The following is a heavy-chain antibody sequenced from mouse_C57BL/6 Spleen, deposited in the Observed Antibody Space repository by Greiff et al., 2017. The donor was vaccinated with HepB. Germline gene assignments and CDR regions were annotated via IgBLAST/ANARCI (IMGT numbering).Heavy chain of an antibody. CDR1: GYTFTDYY. CDR2: INPNNGGT. CDR3: ASSHYSTRSYFDY. J-gene: IGHJ2*01. V-gene: IGHV1-26*01. D-gene: IGHD2-5*01. Sequence: EVKLQQSGPELVKPGASVKISCKASGYTFTDYYMNWVKQSHGKSLEWIGEINPNNGGTSYNQKFKGKATLTVDKSSSTAYMELRSLTSEDSAVYYCASSHYSTRSYFDYWGQGTTLTVSS.